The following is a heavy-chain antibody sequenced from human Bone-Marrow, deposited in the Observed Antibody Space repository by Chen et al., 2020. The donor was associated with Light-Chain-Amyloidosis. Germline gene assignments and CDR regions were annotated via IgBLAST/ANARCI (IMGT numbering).Heavy chain of an antibody. CDR2: IKSKTDGGTT. CDR3: TTELRDNQYYYDSSGSPGPIDY. J-gene: IGHJ4*02. D-gene: IGHD3-22*01. V-gene: IGHV3-15*01. Sequence: EVQLVESGGGLVKPGGSLRLSCAASGLTFSNAWMSGVRQAPGKGLEWVGRIKSKTDGGTTDYAAPVKGRFTISRDDSKNTLYLQMNSLKTEDTAVYYCTTELRDNQYYYDSSGSPGPIDYWGQGTLVTVSS. CDR1: GLTFSNAW.